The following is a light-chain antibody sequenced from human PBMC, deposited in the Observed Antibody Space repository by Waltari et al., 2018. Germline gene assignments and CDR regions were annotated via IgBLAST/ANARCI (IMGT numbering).Light chain of an antibody. Sequence: SYELTQPSSVSVSPGQTARIICSGDILAQNNSRWFQQKPGQAPVLVMYKDRERPSGIPDRFSGSSSGTTVTLTISGAQVEDEADYYCYSAADNNLRSWVFGGGTKLTVL. J-gene: IGLJ3*02. CDR1: ILAQNN. CDR2: KDR. CDR3: YSAADNNLRSWV. V-gene: IGLV3-27*01.